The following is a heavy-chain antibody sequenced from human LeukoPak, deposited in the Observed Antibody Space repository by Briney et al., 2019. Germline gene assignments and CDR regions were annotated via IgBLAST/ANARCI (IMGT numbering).Heavy chain of an antibody. D-gene: IGHD3-10*01. V-gene: IGHV3-15*01. J-gene: IGHJ4*02. CDR3: TTEGKEGAPIEY. CDR1: GFTFRNAW. Sequence: KAGGSLRLSCAASGFTFRNAWMSWVRQAPGKGLEWVGRIKSKTDGGTTDYAGPVTSRFTISRNDSKNTLYLQMNSLKTEDTAVYYWTTEGKEGAPIEYGGQGTLVIVSS. CDR2: IKSKTDGGTT.